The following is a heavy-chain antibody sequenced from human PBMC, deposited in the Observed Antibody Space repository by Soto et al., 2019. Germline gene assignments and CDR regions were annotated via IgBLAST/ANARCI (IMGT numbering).Heavy chain of an antibody. J-gene: IGHJ5*02. Sequence: PSETLSLTCNMSGDSYSISTYSWSWIRQPPGKALQWIGFIYQSGVTSYNPSLASRVSISLDRSNNQCSLKLKSGTAADTAVYFCAGMPYTSGLRFDPWGPGTLVTVSS. V-gene: IGHV4-30-2*01. D-gene: IGHD6-19*01. CDR2: IYQSGVT. CDR1: GDSYSISTYS. CDR3: AGMPYTSGLRFDP.